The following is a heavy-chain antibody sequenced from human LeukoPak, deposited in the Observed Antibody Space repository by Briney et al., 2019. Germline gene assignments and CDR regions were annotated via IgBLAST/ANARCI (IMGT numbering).Heavy chain of an antibody. CDR1: GFTFSSYA. Sequence: GGSLRLSCAASGFTFSSYAMSWVRQAPGKGLEWVSGISGSDGGTYYADSVKGRFTISRDSSKSTLYLQMNSLRAEDTAIYYCAKGRDVSVTGAKVGSDYWGQGTLVTVSS. CDR2: ISGSDGGT. D-gene: IGHD6-19*01. J-gene: IGHJ4*02. CDR3: AKGRDVSVTGAKVGSDY. V-gene: IGHV3-23*01.